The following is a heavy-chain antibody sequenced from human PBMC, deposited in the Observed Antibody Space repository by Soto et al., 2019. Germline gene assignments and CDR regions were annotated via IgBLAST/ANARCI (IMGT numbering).Heavy chain of an antibody. V-gene: IGHV4-31*03. J-gene: IGHJ6*02. CDR3: ARVSRSNLYGMDV. Sequence: PWETLSLTCTVSGGSISSGGYYWSWIRQHPGKGLEWIGYIYYSGSTYYNPSLKSRVTISVDTSKNQFSLKLSSVTAADTAVYYCARVSRSNLYGMDVWGQGTTVTVSS. CDR2: IYYSGST. CDR1: GGSISSGGYY. D-gene: IGHD4-4*01.